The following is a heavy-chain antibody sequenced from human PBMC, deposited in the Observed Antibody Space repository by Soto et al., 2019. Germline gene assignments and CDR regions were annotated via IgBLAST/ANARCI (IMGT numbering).Heavy chain of an antibody. J-gene: IGHJ4*02. CDR2: SSSTTSYT. D-gene: IGHD3-16*01. CDR3: ARSSHRGYVFDN. Sequence: QVQLVESGGGLVKPGGSLRLSCAASTFSLSDYYMSWIRHAPGRGLEWVAYSSSTTSYTNYADSVKGRFTILRDNAKNSLYLQMKSLRGEDTAVYYCARSSHRGYVFDNWGQGTLVTVSS. CDR1: TFSLSDYY. V-gene: IGHV3-11*06.